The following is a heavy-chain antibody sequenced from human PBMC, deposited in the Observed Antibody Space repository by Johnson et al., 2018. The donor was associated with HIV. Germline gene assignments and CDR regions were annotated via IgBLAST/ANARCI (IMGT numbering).Heavy chain of an antibody. D-gene: IGHD3-10*01. V-gene: IGHV3-66*01. CDR1: GFTVSSNY. CDR3: ARDRGLDAFDI. J-gene: IGHJ3*02. CDR2: IYSGGTI. Sequence: MLLVESGGGLVQPGGSLRLSCAASGFTVSSNYMSWVRQAPGKGLVWVSVIYSGGTIYYADSVKGRFTISRDNAKNSLDLQMNSLRAEDTAVYYCARDRGLDAFDIWGKGTMVTISS.